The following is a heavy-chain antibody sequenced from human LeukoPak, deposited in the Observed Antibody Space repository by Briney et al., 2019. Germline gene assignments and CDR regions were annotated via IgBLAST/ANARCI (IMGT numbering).Heavy chain of an antibody. CDR3: VRGVWSPDY. J-gene: IGHJ4*02. D-gene: IGHD6-6*01. CDR1: GFPFGDNS. CDR2: IRSKAFGGTS. Sequence: GGSLRLSCTASGFPFGDNSMSWFRQAPGKGLEWVGFIRSKAFGGTSEYAASVRGRFTISRDDSKSIAYLQMNSLKTEDTAVYYCVRGVWSPDYWGQGTLVTVSS. V-gene: IGHV3-49*03.